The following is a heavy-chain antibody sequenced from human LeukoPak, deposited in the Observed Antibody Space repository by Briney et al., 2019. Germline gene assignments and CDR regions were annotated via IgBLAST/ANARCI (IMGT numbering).Heavy chain of an antibody. CDR2: ISAYNGNT. D-gene: IGHD5-12*01. V-gene: IGHV1-18*01. J-gene: IGHJ3*02. CDR1: GYTFTSYG. Sequence: GASVKVSCKASGYTFTSYGISWVRQAPGQGLEWMGWISAYNGNTNYAQKLQGRVTMTTDTSTSTAYMELRSLRSDDTAVYYCARKRGYSGYDPSTVDIWGQGTMVTVSS. CDR3: ARKRGYSGYDPSTVDI.